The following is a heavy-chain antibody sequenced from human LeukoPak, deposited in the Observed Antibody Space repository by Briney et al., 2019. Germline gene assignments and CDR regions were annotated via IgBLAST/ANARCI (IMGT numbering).Heavy chain of an antibody. CDR3: VRDIFRFDP. CDR1: GFTFRSYE. CDR2: MSRSGSNI. J-gene: IGHJ5*02. D-gene: IGHD3-9*01. V-gene: IGHV3-48*03. Sequence: GGSLRLSCAASGFTFRSYELHWVRPPPAKELAGVSYMSRSGSNIYYADSVKGRFTISRGNAKNSLYLQMNGLRAEDTAIYYCVRDIFRFDPWGQGTLVTVSA.